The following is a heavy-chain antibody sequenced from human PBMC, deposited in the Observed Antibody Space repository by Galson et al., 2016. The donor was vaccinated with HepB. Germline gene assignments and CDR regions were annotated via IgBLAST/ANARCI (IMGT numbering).Heavy chain of an antibody. J-gene: IGHJ4*02. V-gene: IGHV3-53*01. CDR1: GFIVSSNY. D-gene: IGHD2-21*01. Sequence: SLRLSCAASGFIVSSNYMNWVRQAPGNGLEWVSVLYASGKTYYADSVKGRFTISRDNSKNILFLQMNSLRAEDTAVYYCPRGWIREYSSGNGGGNGGDHWGQGTLVTVSS. CDR2: LYASGKT. CDR3: PRGWIREYSSGNGGGNGGDH.